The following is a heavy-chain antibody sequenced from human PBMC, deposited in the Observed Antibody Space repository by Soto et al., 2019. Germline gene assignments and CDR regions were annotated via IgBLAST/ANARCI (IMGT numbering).Heavy chain of an antibody. J-gene: IGHJ6*02. D-gene: IGHD2-21*02. CDR1: GLSLRTTGVG. Sequence: QITLKESGPTLVKPTQTLTLTCTVSGLSLRTTGVGVGWVRQPPGKALEWLALLYWDDDKRYSPSLKSRLTTNKDISEKQVVLTMTNMDTVDTATYYCVQSRCGGDCLEIYSSHAYYGFDVWGQGTTVTVSS. V-gene: IGHV2-5*02. CDR2: LYWDDDK. CDR3: VQSRCGGDCLEIYSSHAYYGFDV.